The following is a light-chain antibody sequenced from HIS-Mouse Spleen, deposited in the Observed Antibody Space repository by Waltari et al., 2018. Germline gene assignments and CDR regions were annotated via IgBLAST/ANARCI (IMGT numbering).Light chain of an antibody. CDR1: SSDVGSHNL. J-gene: IGLJ3*02. CDR2: EGS. Sequence: QSALTQPASVSGSPCQSRTISCTGTSSDVGSHNLGAWYQQHPGKAPKLMIYEGSKRPSGVSNRFSGSKSGNTASLTISGLQAEDEADYYCCSYAGSSTWVFGGGTKLTVL. V-gene: IGLV2-23*01. CDR3: CSYAGSSTWV.